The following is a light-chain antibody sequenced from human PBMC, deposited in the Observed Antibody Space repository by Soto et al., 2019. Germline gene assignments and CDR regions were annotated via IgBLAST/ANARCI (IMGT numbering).Light chain of an antibody. CDR2: GAS. CDR3: QHYDTSSMYT. CDR1: QSTDNSR. J-gene: IGKJ2*01. Sequence: EVVLMQSPGTLSLSPGQSATLSCRASQSTDNSRLAWYQHKPGRAPRLLIYGASNRATGIPDRISGGGSGTDFTLTISRLEPEDFAIYYCQHYDTSSMYTFGQGTRLEIK. V-gene: IGKV3-20*01.